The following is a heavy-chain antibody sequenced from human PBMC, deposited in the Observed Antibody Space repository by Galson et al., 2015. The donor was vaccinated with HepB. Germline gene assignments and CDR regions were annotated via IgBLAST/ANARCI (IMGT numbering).Heavy chain of an antibody. Sequence: SLRLSCAASGFTFSSYWMHWVRQAPGKGLVWVSRINNDGSSTSYADSVKGRFTISRDNAKNTLYLQMNSLRAEDTAVYYCARDRYCSSTSCLSWFDPWGQGTLVTVSS. CDR3: ARDRYCSSTSCLSWFDP. J-gene: IGHJ5*02. D-gene: IGHD2-2*01. CDR2: INNDGSST. V-gene: IGHV3-74*01. CDR1: GFTFSSYW.